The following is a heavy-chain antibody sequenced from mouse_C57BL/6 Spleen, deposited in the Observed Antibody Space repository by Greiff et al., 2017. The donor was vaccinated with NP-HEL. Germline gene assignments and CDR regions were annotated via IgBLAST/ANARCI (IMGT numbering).Heavy chain of an antibody. CDR1: GYTFTDYY. CDR2: IYPGSGNT. Sequence: VQLQQSGAELVRPGASVKLSCKASGYTFTDYYINWVKQRPGQGLEWIARIYPGSGNTYYNEKFKGKATLTAEKSSSTAYMQLSSLTSEDSAVYFCARRWDAMDYWGQGTSVTVSS. D-gene: IGHD4-1*01. J-gene: IGHJ4*01. CDR3: ARRWDAMDY. V-gene: IGHV1-76*01.